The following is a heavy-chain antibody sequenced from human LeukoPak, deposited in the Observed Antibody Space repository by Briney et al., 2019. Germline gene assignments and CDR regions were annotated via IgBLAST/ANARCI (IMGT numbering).Heavy chain of an antibody. CDR2: IYHSGST. Sequence: PSETLSLTCTVSGGSISSSNYYWGWIRQPPGKGLEWIGSIYHSGSTYYNPSLKSRVTISVDTSKNQFSLKLSSVTAADTAVYYCARNSSATIVGQRAADQHNGFDPWGLGTLVSVSS. J-gene: IGHJ5*02. V-gene: IGHV4-39*07. D-gene: IGHD2-2*01. CDR1: GGSISSSNYY. CDR3: ARNSSATIVGQRAADQHNGFDP.